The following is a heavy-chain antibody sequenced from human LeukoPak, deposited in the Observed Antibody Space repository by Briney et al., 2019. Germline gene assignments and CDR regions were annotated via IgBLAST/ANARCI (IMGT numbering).Heavy chain of an antibody. CDR2: IDYSGST. Sequence: QSSETLSLTCTVSGGSISSYYWSWIRQPPGKGLEWIGYIDYSGSTNYNPSLKSRVTISLDTSKRQFSLRLNSVTAADTAVYYCARQYCSGGNCYPFDAFDVWGQGTMVTVSS. D-gene: IGHD2-15*01. V-gene: IGHV4-59*01. J-gene: IGHJ3*01. CDR3: ARQYCSGGNCYPFDAFDV. CDR1: GGSISSYY.